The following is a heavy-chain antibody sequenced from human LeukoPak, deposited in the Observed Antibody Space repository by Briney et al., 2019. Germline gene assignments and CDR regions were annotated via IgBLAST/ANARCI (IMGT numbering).Heavy chain of an antibody. CDR2: INPNSGGT. D-gene: IGHD1-26*01. CDR1: GYTFTGYY. Sequence: ASVEVSCKASGYTFTGYYMHWVRQAPGQGREWMGRINPNSGGTNCAQKFQGRVTMTRDTSISTAYMELSRPRPDDTAVYYCARGVGSGTSLRAADYWGQGTLATVSP. CDR3: ARGVGSGTSLRAADY. J-gene: IGHJ4*02. V-gene: IGHV1-2*06.